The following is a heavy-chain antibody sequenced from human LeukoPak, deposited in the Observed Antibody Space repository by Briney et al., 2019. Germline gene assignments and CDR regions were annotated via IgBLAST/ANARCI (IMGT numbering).Heavy chain of an antibody. V-gene: IGHV3-66*01. D-gene: IGHD2-8*02. Sequence: GGSLRLSCAASGFTVSNNYMIWFRQAPGKGLEWVSLIYSGGRTYYADSVKGRFTISRDSSKNTLYLQMNSLRAEDTAVYYCARDRSCTGNICSGAWGQGTLVTVSS. J-gene: IGHJ5*02. CDR2: IYSGGRT. CDR1: GFTVSNNY. CDR3: ARDRSCTGNICSGA.